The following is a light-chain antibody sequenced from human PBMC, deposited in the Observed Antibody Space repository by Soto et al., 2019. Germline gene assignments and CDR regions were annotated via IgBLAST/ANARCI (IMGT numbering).Light chain of an antibody. CDR3: QQYNTYLWT. CDR2: GAS. CDR1: QSVGYY. V-gene: IGKV3-15*01. J-gene: IGKJ1*01. Sequence: IVLTQSPGTLSLCPGERATLSCRASQSVGYYVAWYQHKPGQAPRLLIYGASTRATGIPARFSGSGSGTEFTLTISSLQPDDFATYYCQQYNTYLWTFGQGTKVAIK.